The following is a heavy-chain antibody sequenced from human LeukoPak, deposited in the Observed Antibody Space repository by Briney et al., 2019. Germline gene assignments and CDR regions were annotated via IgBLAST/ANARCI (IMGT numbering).Heavy chain of an antibody. D-gene: IGHD3-22*01. V-gene: IGHV4-59*01. CDR3: ARFYYDSSGYYSFDY. CDR1: GGSISSYY. CDR2: IYYGGST. Sequence: SETLSLTCTVSGGSISSYYWSWIRQPPGKGLEWIGYIYYGGSTNYNPSLKSRVTISVDASKNQFSLKLSSVTAADTAMYYCARFYYDSSGYYSFDYWGQGTLVTVSS. J-gene: IGHJ4*02.